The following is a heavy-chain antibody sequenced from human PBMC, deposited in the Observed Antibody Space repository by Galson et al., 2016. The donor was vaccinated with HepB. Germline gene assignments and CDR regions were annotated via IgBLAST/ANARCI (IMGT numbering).Heavy chain of an antibody. Sequence: ETLSLTCNVSGDSITSSGYFWGWIRQPPGKGLEWIGAISYRGTTYDYPSLKSRLTVSVDTSKNQFSLKLSSVTAADTAVYYCARSVNEAFDIWGQGTMFTVSS. V-gene: IGHV4-39*01. CDR1: GDSITSSGYF. D-gene: IGHD1-1*01. CDR2: ISYRGTT. CDR3: ARSVNEAFDI. J-gene: IGHJ3*02.